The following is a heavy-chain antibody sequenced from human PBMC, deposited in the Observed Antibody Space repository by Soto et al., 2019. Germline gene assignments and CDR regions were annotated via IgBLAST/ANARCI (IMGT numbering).Heavy chain of an antibody. CDR2: INHSGST. V-gene: IGHV4-34*01. J-gene: IGHJ6*02. CDR1: GGSFSGYY. CDR3: ASRYYYYYGMDV. Sequence: SETLSLTCAVYGGSFSGYYWSWIRQPPGKGLEWIGEINHSGSTNYNPCLKSRVTISVDTSKNQFSLKLSSVTAADTAVYYCASRYYYYYGMDVWGQGTTVTVSS.